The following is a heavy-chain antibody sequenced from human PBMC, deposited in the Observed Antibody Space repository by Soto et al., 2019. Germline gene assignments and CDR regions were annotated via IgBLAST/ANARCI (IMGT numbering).Heavy chain of an antibody. V-gene: IGHV1-69*05. CDR3: ARGNHRWLRLWYFDL. CDR2: IIPIFGTA. CDR1: GGTFSSYT. J-gene: IGHJ2*01. Sequence: QVQLVQSGAEVKKPGSSVTVSCKASGGTFSSYTISWVRQAPGQGLEWMGGIIPIFGTANYAQKIKGRVPSTXXXHXXAAYWEVSSLRSEHTAVYYCARGNHRWLRLWYFDLWCRGPLVTVSS. D-gene: IGHD5-12*01.